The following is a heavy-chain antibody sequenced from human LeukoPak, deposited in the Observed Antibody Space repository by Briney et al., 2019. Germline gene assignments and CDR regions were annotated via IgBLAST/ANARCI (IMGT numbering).Heavy chain of an antibody. D-gene: IGHD2-2*01. CDR3: ARSPVRVPAAIYYFDY. CDR2: INPNSGGT. Sequence: ASVKVSCKASGYTFTGYYMHWVRQAPGQGLEWMGWINPNSGGTNYAQKFQGRVTMTRDTSISTAYMELSRLGSDDTAVYYCARSPVRVPAAIYYFDYWGQGTLVTVSS. J-gene: IGHJ4*02. CDR1: GYTFTGYY. V-gene: IGHV1-2*02.